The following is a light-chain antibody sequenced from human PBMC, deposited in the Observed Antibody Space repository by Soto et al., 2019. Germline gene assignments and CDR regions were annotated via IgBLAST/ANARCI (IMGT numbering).Light chain of an antibody. CDR2: DVS. Sequence: QSALTQPASVSGSPGQSITISCTGTSSDVGGYNYVSWYQHRPGKAHKLMIYDVSNRPSGVSNRFSGSKSGNTASLTISGLQPEDEADYYCSSYTTSNTRQIVFGTGTKVTVL. CDR1: SSDVGGYNY. CDR3: SSYTTSNTRQIV. V-gene: IGLV2-14*03. J-gene: IGLJ1*01.